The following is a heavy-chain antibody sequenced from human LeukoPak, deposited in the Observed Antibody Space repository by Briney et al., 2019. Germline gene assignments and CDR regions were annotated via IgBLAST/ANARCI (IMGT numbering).Heavy chain of an antibody. CDR1: GFTVSSNS. J-gene: IGHJ4*02. CDR3: ARRAGAYSHPYDY. Sequence: GGSLRLSCTVSGFTVSSNSMSWVRQAPGKGLEWVSFIYSDNTHYSDSVKGRFTISRDNSKNTLYLQMNSLRAEDTAVHYCARRAGAYSHPYDYWGQGTLVTVSS. V-gene: IGHV3-53*01. D-gene: IGHD4/OR15-4a*01. CDR2: IYSDNT.